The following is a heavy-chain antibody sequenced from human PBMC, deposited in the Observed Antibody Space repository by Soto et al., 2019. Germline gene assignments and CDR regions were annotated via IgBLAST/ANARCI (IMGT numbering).Heavy chain of an antibody. V-gene: IGHV3-30*18. CDR3: VKDYLRWAQP. D-gene: IGHD1-26*01. CDR2: ISYDGLSK. Sequence: GGSLRLSCAASGFTFSTYGMHWVRQAPGKGLEWVAVISYDGLSKYYTDSVKGRFTISRDNSENTLFLQMNSLRAQDTAVYYFVKDYLRWAQPWGQGTLVTVSS. J-gene: IGHJ5*02. CDR1: GFTFSTYG.